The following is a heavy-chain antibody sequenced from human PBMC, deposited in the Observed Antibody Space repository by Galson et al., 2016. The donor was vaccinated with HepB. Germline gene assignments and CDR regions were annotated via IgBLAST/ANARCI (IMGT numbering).Heavy chain of an antibody. CDR3: ARDDYRVFGH. J-gene: IGHJ4*02. V-gene: IGHV3-7*05. D-gene: IGHD4-11*01. Sequence: SLRLSCAASGFTFSSYWMSWVRQAPGKGLEWVVNINVDGSEEYYVDSVRGRFTISRDYAKNSMYLQMNSLRVEDTAVYYCARDDYRVFGHWGQGTLVTVSS. CDR1: GFTFSSYW. CDR2: INVDGSEE.